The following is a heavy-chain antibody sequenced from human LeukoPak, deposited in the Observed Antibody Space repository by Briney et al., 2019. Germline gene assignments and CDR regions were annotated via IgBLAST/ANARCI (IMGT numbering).Heavy chain of an antibody. J-gene: IGHJ4*02. D-gene: IGHD3-22*01. V-gene: IGHV3-23*01. CDR1: GITFSSYA. CDR2: ISGSGGST. Sequence: GGSLRLSCAASGITFSSYAMSWVRQAPGKGLEWVSAISGSGGSTYYAGSVKGRFTISRDNSKNTLYLQMDSLRAEDTAVYYCAKGYYYDSSGFDYWGQGTLVTVSS. CDR3: AKGYYYDSSGFDY.